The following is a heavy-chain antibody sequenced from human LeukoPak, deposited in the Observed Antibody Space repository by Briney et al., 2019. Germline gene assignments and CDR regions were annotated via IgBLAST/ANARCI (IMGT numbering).Heavy chain of an antibody. CDR2: MNPNSGNT. V-gene: IGHV1-8*03. J-gene: IGHJ3*02. D-gene: IGHD3-10*01. Sequence: ASVKVSCKASGYTFTSYDINWVRQATGQGLEWMGWMNPNSGNTGYAQKFQGRVTITRNTSISTAYMELSSLRSEDTAVYYCARHSLMVRGVILPAFDIWGQGTMVTVSS. CDR1: GYTFTSYD. CDR3: ARHSLMVRGVILPAFDI.